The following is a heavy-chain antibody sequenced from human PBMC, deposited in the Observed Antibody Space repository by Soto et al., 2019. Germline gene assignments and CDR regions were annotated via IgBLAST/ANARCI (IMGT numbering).Heavy chain of an antibody. CDR3: ASGSPSVSAYYYDSSGYYYVFDY. Sequence: KPSETLSLTCTVSGGSISSGGYYWSWIRQHPGKGLEWIGYIYYSGSTYYNPSLKSRVTISVDTSKNQFSLKLSSVTAADTAVYYCASGSPSVSAYYYDSSGYYYVFDYWGQGTLVTVSS. CDR2: IYYSGST. CDR1: GGSISSGGYY. J-gene: IGHJ4*02. V-gene: IGHV4-31*03. D-gene: IGHD3-22*01.